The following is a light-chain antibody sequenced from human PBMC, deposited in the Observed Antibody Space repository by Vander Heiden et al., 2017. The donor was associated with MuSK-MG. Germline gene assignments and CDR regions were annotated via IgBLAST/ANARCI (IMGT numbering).Light chain of an antibody. V-gene: IGLV3-21*02. CDR3: QVWDSSSVV. J-gene: IGLJ2*01. Sequence: SYVLTPPPSVSVAPGPTARITCGGNHIGSKSVHWYQQKPGQAPVLVVYDDSDRPSGIPERFSGSNSGNTTTLTISRGEAGDDADYYCQVWDSSSVVFGGGTKLTVL. CDR1: HIGSKS. CDR2: DDS.